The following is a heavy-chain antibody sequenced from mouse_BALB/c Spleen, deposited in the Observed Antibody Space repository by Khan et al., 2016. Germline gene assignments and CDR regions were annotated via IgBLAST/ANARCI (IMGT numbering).Heavy chain of an antibody. CDR1: GYTFTDYS. Sequence: QSQLVQSGPELKKPGETVKISCKASGYTFTDYSMHWVKQAPGKGLKWMGWINTETGEPTYADDFKGRFAFSLETSASTAYLQINNLKNEDTATYFCAKGYDNGVAYWGQGTLVTVSA. J-gene: IGHJ3*01. D-gene: IGHD2-4*01. V-gene: IGHV9-2-1*01. CDR3: AKGYDNGVAY. CDR2: INTETGEP.